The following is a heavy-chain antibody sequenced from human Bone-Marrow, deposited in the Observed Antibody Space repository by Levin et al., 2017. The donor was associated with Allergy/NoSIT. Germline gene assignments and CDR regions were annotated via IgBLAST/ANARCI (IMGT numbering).Heavy chain of an antibody. CDR2: ISYDGSEK. V-gene: IGHV3-30*04. CDR3: ARDMSPYNYYGLDV. J-gene: IGHJ6*02. D-gene: IGHD3-10*02. Sequence: GESLKISCAASRFTFSNYAMHWVRQAPGKGLEWVAVISYDGSEKYYADSVKGRFTISRDNSKNTLYLQMNSLRVEDAAVYYWARDMSPYNYYGLDVWGQGTTVTVSS. CDR1: RFTFSNYA.